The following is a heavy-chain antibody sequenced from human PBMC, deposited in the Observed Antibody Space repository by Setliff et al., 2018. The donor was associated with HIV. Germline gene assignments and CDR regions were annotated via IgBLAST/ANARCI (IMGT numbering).Heavy chain of an antibody. D-gene: IGHD1-26*01. V-gene: IGHV1-69*05. CDR2: IIPIFGTL. CDR3: ARGHSSGSTYGGSYGAFDI. J-gene: IGHJ3*02. CDR1: GGTFSRYG. Sequence: SVKVSCKASGGTFSRYGISWVRQAPGQGLEWMGGIIPIFGTLNYAQKFQGRVTITTDESTSTAYMDLSSLRSEDTALYYCARGHSSGSTYGGSYGAFDIWGQGTRVTVS.